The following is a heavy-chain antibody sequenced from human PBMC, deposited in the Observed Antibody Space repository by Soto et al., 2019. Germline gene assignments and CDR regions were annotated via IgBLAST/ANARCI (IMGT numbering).Heavy chain of an antibody. J-gene: IGHJ4*02. CDR2: INYDGSNK. Sequence: QVQLVESGGGVVQPGRSLRLSCAASGFVFSTYGMHWVHQAPGKGLEWVAAINYDGSNKYYADSVKGRFTISRDNSKNTLYLRMNSLRAEDTAVYYCVREVATNESSGYYYPNYFDYWGQGTLVTVSS. V-gene: IGHV3-33*01. D-gene: IGHD3-22*01. CDR3: VREVATNESSGYYYPNYFDY. CDR1: GFVFSTYG.